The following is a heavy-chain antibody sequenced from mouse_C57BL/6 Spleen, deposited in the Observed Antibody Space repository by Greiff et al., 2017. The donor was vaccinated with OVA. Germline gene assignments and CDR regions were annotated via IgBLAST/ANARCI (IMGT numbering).Heavy chain of an antibody. V-gene: IGHV1-55*01. Sequence: QVQLQQPGAELVKPGASVKMSCKASGYTFTSYWITWVKQRPGQGLEWIGDIYPGSGSTNYNEKFKSKATLTVDTSSSAAYMQLSSLTSEDSAVYCGARGVYDYDGAMDCWGQGTSVTVAS. J-gene: IGHJ4*01. CDR3: ARGVYDYDGAMDC. D-gene: IGHD2-4*01. CDR2: IYPGSGST. CDR1: GYTFTSYW.